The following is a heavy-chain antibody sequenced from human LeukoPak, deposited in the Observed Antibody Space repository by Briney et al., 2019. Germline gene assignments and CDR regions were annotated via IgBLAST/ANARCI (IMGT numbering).Heavy chain of an antibody. V-gene: IGHV4-30-4*01. CDR2: IYYSGST. Sequence: SETLSLTCTVSGGSISSGDYYWSWIRQPPGKGLEWIGYIYYSGSTYYNPSLKSRVTISVDTSKNQFSLKLSSVTAADTAVYYCASENSSSSEIDYWGQGTLVTVSS. CDR3: ASENSSSSEIDY. CDR1: GGSISSGDYY. D-gene: IGHD6-6*01. J-gene: IGHJ4*02.